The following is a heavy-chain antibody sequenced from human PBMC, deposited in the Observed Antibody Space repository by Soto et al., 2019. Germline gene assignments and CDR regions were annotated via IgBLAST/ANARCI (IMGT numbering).Heavy chain of an antibody. Sequence: ASVKVSCKASGYTFSGFYMHWVRQAPGQGLEWMGWINPSNGGTKYAEKFQGRVTMTRDTSISTAYVELSRLTSDDTAVYYCASAAVPGTAALDFWGQGTMVTVSA. V-gene: IGHV1-2*02. D-gene: IGHD6-19*01. CDR3: ASAAVPGTAALDF. CDR1: GYTFSGFY. CDR2: INPSNGGT. J-gene: IGHJ4*02.